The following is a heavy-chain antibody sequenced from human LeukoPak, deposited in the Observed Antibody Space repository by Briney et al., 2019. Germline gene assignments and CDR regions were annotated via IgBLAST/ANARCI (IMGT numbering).Heavy chain of an antibody. Sequence: PSETLSLTCTVSGEFINNNYWSWIRQPAGKGLEWIGPIFSSGSTLYNASLKSRVTMSVDTSKSQFSLKLNSVTAADSALYYCARVGYGGYGALDYWGQGTLVTVSS. CDR1: GEFINNNY. CDR2: IFSSGST. V-gene: IGHV4-4*07. J-gene: IGHJ4*02. CDR3: ARVGYGGYGALDY. D-gene: IGHD4-23*01.